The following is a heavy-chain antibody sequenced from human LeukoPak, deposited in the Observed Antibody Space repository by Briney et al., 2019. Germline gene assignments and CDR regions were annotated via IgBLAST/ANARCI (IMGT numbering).Heavy chain of an antibody. J-gene: IGHJ3*01. CDR1: GFTFSNHA. D-gene: IGHD5-12*01. Sequence: GGSLRLSCAASGFTFSNHAMHWVRQPPGEGLEWVAFISYDRGNKDYADSVEGRFTISRDNSKNTLYLQMNSLRAEDTAMYYCVRDLLVAYDAFDVWGQGTMVTVSS. CDR2: ISYDRGNK. CDR3: VRDLLVAYDAFDV. V-gene: IGHV3-30*04.